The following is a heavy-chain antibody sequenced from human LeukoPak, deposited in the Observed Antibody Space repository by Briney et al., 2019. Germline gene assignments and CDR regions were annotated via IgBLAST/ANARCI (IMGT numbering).Heavy chain of an antibody. CDR2: MSAHNGNT. Sequence: ASVKVSCKASGYTFTNYGISWVRQAPGQGLEWMGWMSAHNGNTDYAQKFQGRVTMTTDTSTSTAYMELRSLRSDDRAVYYCARERYCGGGSCYSGALDTWGQGTMVTVSS. CDR3: ARERYCGGGSCYSGALDT. V-gene: IGHV1-18*01. D-gene: IGHD2-15*01. J-gene: IGHJ3*02. CDR1: GYTFTNYG.